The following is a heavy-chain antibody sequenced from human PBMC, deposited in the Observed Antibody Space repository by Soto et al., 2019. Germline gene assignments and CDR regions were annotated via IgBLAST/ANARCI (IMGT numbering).Heavy chain of an antibody. D-gene: IGHD2-21*01. Sequence: ASVKVSCKASGYTFTNFFLHWVRLAPGQGLEWMGMITPSGGSTSYAQKFQGRVTITRDTSTSTVYMELSSLRSEDTAVYYCARGPIAVYYFDHWGLGTLVTGS. CDR2: ITPSGGST. J-gene: IGHJ4*02. CDR1: GYTFTNFF. CDR3: ARGPIAVYYFDH. V-gene: IGHV1-46*01.